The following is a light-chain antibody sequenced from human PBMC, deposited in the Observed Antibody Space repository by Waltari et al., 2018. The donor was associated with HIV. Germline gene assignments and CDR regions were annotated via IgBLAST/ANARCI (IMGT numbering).Light chain of an antibody. CDR2: DVS. CDR3: CSYAGDYTYV. V-gene: IGLV2-11*01. J-gene: IGLJ1*01. CDR1: SSDVGYYNY. Sequence: QSALTQPRSVSGSPGQSVTISCTGTSSDVGYYNYVYWYQQHPGKAPKLMIYDVSKRPSGVPDRFSGSKSGNTASLTISGLQAEDEADYYCCSYAGDYTYVFGTGTKVTVL.